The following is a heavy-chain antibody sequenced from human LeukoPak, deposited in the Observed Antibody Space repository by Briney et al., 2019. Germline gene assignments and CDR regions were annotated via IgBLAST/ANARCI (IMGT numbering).Heavy chain of an antibody. CDR1: GFTFSSYA. Sequence: GGSLRLSCAASGFTFSSYAMHWVRQAPAKGLEWVAVISYDGSNKYYADSVKGRFTISRDNSKNTLYLQMTSLRAEDTAVYYCARRYFDYWGQGTLVTVSS. V-gene: IGHV3-30-3*01. J-gene: IGHJ4*02. CDR3: ARRYFDY. CDR2: ISYDGSNK.